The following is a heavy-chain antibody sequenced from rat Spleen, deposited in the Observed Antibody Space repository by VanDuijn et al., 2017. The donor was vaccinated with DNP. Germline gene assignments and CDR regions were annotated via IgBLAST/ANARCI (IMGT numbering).Heavy chain of an antibody. CDR3: ARHYGHNGFDY. Sequence: EVKLVESGGGLVQPGRSLKVSCAASGFTFNDHWMGWVRQAPGKGLEWIGEISKDGSSINYTPSLKDKFTISRDNVQSTLYLQMSKLGSEDTAIYSCARHYGHNGFDYWGQGVMVTVSS. J-gene: IGHJ2*01. V-gene: IGHV4-2*01. CDR2: ISKDGSSI. CDR1: GFTFNDHW. D-gene: IGHD1-11*01.